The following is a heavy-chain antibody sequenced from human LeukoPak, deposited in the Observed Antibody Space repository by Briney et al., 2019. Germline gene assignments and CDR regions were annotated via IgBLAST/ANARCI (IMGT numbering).Heavy chain of an antibody. D-gene: IGHD3-3*01. CDR3: AKRDFGVVMPFDY. CDR2: ISGSGGST. V-gene: IGHV3-23*01. CDR1: GFTFSSYA. J-gene: IGHJ4*02. Sequence: PGGSLRLSCAASGFTFSSYAMYWVRQAPGKGLEWVSAISGSGGSTYYADSVKGRFTISRDNSKNTLYLQMNSLRAEDTAVYYCAKRDFGVVMPFDYWGQGTLVTVSS.